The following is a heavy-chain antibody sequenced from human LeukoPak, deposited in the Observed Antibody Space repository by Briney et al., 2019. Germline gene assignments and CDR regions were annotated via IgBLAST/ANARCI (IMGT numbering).Heavy chain of an antibody. Sequence: SETLSLTCAVSGGSISSSNWWSWVRQPPGKGLEWIGEIYHSGSTNYNPSLKSRVTISVDTSKNQFSLKLSSVTAADTAVYYCARVGNSMVRGVIAPLDYWGQGTLVTVSS. D-gene: IGHD3-10*01. CDR1: GGSISSSNW. CDR2: IYHSGST. CDR3: ARVGNSMVRGVIAPLDY. J-gene: IGHJ4*02. V-gene: IGHV4-4*02.